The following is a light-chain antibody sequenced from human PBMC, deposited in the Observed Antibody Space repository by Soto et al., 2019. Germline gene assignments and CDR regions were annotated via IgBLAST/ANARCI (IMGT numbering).Light chain of an antibody. J-gene: IGLJ2*01. CDR3: ASFTRSVTVV. V-gene: IGLV2-14*03. CDR1: XSDVGGYNY. Sequence: QSVLTQPASVSGSPGQSITISCAGTXSDVGGYNYVSWYQQHPGKVPRLIISDVNKRPSGVSDRFSGSKSGNTASLTISGLQAEDEADYYCASFTRSVTVVFGGGTKVTVL. CDR2: DVN.